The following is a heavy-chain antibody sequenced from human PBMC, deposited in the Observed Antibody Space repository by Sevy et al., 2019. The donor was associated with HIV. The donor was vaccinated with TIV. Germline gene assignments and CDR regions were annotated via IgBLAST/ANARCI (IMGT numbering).Heavy chain of an antibody. Sequence: SETLSLTCTVSGDTVTSASYYWSWLRHQPGKGLEWIGYITNSGSTVHNPSLGSRITISIDTSNSQLFLKLSSTTAAETATYYCAGGFLERLFHCNKNSQHYGMDVWGRGTTVTVSS. CDR1: GDTVTSASYY. CDR3: AGGFLERLFHCNKNSQHYGMDV. D-gene: IGHD3-3*01. J-gene: IGHJ6*04. V-gene: IGHV4-31*03. CDR2: ITNSGST.